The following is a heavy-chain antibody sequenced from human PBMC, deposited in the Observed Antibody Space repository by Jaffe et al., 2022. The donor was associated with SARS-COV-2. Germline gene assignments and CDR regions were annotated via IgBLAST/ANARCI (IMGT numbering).Heavy chain of an antibody. J-gene: IGHJ6*02. D-gene: IGHD7-27*01. Sequence: MQLVQSGAEVKKPGASVKVSCKASGHTFTRHFVHWVRQAPGQGLEWMGIINPTDGKIKYAEHFQGSVTMTSDTSTTTVYMELISLTTEDTAVYYCARDLLSGENNYYGLNVWGQGTTVTVSS. CDR2: INPTDGKI. CDR3: ARDLLSGENNYYGLNV. V-gene: IGHV1-46*01. CDR1: GHTFTRHF.